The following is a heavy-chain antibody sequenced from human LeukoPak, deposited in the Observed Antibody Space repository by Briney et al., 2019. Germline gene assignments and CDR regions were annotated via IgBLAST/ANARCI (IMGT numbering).Heavy chain of an antibody. V-gene: IGHV3-23*01. CDR2: ISGSGSST. D-gene: IGHD2/OR15-2a*01. J-gene: IGHJ6*02. Sequence: GGSLRLSCAASGFTFSSYAMSWVRQTPGKGLEWVSAISGSGSSTYYADSVKGRFTISRDNSKNTLYLQMNSLRAEDTAVYYCAKGFWRDGYYYGMDVWGQGTTVTVSS. CDR3: AKGFWRDGYYYGMDV. CDR1: GFTFSSYA.